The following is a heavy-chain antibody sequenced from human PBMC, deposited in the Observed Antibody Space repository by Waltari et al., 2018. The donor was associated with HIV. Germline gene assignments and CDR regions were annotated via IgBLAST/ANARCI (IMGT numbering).Heavy chain of an antibody. CDR2: ITPFDGNT. CDR1: GSTFTYRY. V-gene: IGHV1-45*02. CDR3: GRSRDYGSGKDYERDV. J-gene: IGHJ6*02. Sequence: QMQLVQSGAEVKKTGSSVKVSCKASGSTFTYRYLHWVRQAPGQALEWMGWITPFDGNTDDAQEFQDRVTSTRDRSMRTACMELSGRRFEDTAMYYCGRSRDYGSGKDYERDVWGQGTTVTVSS. D-gene: IGHD3-10*01.